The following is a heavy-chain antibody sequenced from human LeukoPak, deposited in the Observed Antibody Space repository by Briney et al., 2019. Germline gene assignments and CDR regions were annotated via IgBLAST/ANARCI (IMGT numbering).Heavy chain of an antibody. J-gene: IGHJ4*02. D-gene: IGHD3-10*01. CDR3: AKDRGVPLAEYYFDY. CDR1: AFTFSSFW. CDR2: ISGSGGST. V-gene: IGHV3-23*01. Sequence: PGGSLRLSCAPSAFTFSSFWMTWVRQAPGKGLEWVSAISGSGGSTYYADSVKGRFTISRDNSKNTLYLQMNSLRAEDTAVYYCAKDRGVPLAEYYFDYWGQGTLVTVSS.